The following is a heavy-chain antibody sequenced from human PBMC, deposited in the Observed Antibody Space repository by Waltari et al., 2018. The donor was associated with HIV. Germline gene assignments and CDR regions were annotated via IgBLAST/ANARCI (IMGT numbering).Heavy chain of an antibody. CDR1: GFPFSTAW. Sequence: EVHLVESGGDLLKPGGCLRLSCAASGFPFSTAWMTWVRQAPGKRLEWVGRIKSKSDGGTTDYNAAVKGRFTISRDDSKTTLFLQMNSLKTEDTAVYYCTTEEGYGSGSYLDYWGQGTPLTVSS. CDR2: IKSKSDGGTT. V-gene: IGHV3-15*01. J-gene: IGHJ4*02. CDR3: TTEEGYGSGSYLDY. D-gene: IGHD3-10*01.